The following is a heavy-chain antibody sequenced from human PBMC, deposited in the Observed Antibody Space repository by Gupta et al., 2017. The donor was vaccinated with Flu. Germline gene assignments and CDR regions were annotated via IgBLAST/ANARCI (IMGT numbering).Heavy chain of an antibody. J-gene: IGHJ4*02. Sequence: QVQLVQSGAEVKKPGASVKVSCKASGYTFTSYYMHWVRQAPGQGLEWMGIINPSGGSTSYAQKFQGRVTMTRDTSTSTVYMELSSLRSEDTAVYYCARDIGMNSGFGESYDYWGQGTLVTVSS. D-gene: IGHD3-10*01. CDR2: INPSGGST. CDR3: ARDIGMNSGFGESYDY. V-gene: IGHV1-46*01. CDR1: GYTFTSYY.